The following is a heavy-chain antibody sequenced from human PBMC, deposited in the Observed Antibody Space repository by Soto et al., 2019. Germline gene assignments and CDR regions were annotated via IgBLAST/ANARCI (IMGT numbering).Heavy chain of an antibody. J-gene: IGHJ4*02. CDR2: IYDSESA. CDR1: GESISSGGYY. CDR3: ARASSSSSAADY. V-gene: IGHV4-31*03. Sequence: QVQLQESGPGLVKASQTLSLICSVSGESISSGGYYWSWIRHHPGKGLEWIGYIYDSESAYYNPSLKSXVXXXMXXSKNHFAMKLRSVTAADTAVYYCARASSSSSAADYWGQGTLITVSS. D-gene: IGHD6-6*01.